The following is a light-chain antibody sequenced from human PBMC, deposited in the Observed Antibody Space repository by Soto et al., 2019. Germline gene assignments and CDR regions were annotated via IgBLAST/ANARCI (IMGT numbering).Light chain of an antibody. V-gene: IGKV1-9*01. J-gene: IGKJ3*01. CDR2: AAS. Sequence: DIQLTQSPSFLSASVGDRVTITCRASRGISNSLAWYQQKPGKAPKLLIYAASTLQSGVPSRFSGSGSGTEFTLTVSSLQPEDFATYYCQQFNSSSFNFGPGTQVDIK. CDR3: QQFNSSSFN. CDR1: RGISNS.